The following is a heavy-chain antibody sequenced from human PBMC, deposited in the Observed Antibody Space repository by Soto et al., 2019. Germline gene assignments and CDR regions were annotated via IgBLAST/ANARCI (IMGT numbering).Heavy chain of an antibody. CDR2: IRSKTYGGTA. D-gene: IGHD6-25*01. CDR3: SRDSRGLYSSGKYFFDF. CDR1: GFTFGDHA. Sequence: PGESLKISCTASGFTFGDHALSWIRQAPGKGLEWVGVIRSKTYGGTAEYAASVRGRFTVSRDDSKSIAYLQVNSLKIDDTAVYYCSRDSRGLYSSGKYFFDFWGQGILVTVSS. V-gene: IGHV3-49*03. J-gene: IGHJ4*02.